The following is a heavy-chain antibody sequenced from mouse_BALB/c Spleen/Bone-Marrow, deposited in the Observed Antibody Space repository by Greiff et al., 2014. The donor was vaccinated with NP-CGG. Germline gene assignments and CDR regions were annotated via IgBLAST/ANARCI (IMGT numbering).Heavy chain of an antibody. V-gene: IGHV1-4*01. CDR2: INPSSGYT. J-gene: IGHJ4*01. D-gene: IGHD4-1*01. Sequence: VQGVESGAELARPGASVKMSCKASGYTFTNYTMHWVKQRLGQGLEWIGYINPSSGYTNYNQKFKDTATLTADKSSSTAYMQLSSLTSADSAVYYCARGKTGFYGMDYWGQGASVTVSS. CDR3: ARGKTGFYGMDY. CDR1: GYTFTNYT.